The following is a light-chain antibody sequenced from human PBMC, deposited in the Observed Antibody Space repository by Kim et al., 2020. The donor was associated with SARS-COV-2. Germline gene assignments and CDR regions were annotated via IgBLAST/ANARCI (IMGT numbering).Light chain of an antibody. J-gene: IGKJ2*03. V-gene: IGKV3-20*01. Sequence: SPGDRAPLSCRASQSVSSSYLAWYQQKPGQAPRLLIYGASSRATGIPDRFSGSGSGTDFTLTISRLEPEDFAVYYCQQYGSSPLYSFGQGTKLEI. CDR1: QSVSSSY. CDR2: GAS. CDR3: QQYGSSPLYS.